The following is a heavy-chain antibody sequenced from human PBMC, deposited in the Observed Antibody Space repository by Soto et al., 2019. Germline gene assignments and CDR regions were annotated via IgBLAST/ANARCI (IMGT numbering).Heavy chain of an antibody. V-gene: IGHV1-69*04. J-gene: IGHJ6*02. CDR3: AGDNIALSGSAYYSYGMVF. CDR1: GGTFSSYT. CDR2: IIPILGIA. D-gene: IGHD6-19*01. Sequence: GASVKVSCKASGGTFSSYTISWVRQAPGQGLEWMGRIIPILGIANYAQKFQGRVTITADKSTTTAYMELSSRRAEYTAVYYCAGDNIALSGSAYYSYGMVFWSQGTTVSVFS.